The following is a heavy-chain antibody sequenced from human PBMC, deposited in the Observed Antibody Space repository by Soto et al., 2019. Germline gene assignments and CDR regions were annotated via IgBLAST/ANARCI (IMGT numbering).Heavy chain of an antibody. D-gene: IGHD2-2*01. Sequence: SETLSLTCTVSGGSITTYYWTWIRQPPGKGLEWIGYIYYSGSTYYNPSLKSRVTISIDTSKNQLSLRLTSVTAADTAVYYCARRECSSASCYQSNWFDPWGQGTLVT. CDR2: IYYSGST. V-gene: IGHV4-59*12. J-gene: IGHJ5*02. CDR1: GGSITTYY. CDR3: ARRECSSASCYQSNWFDP.